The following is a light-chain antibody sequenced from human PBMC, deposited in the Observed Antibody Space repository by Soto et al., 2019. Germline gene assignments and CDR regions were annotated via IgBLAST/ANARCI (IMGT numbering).Light chain of an antibody. CDR1: QTISSW. J-gene: IGKJ4*01. Sequence: DIQVTQSPSTLSGSVGDRVTITCRASQTISSWLAWYQQKPGKAPKLLIYKASTLKSGFPSRFSGSGSGTEFTLTISSLQSEDFAVYYCQQYNNWPLTFGGGTKVDIK. V-gene: IGKV1-5*03. CDR2: KAS. CDR3: QQYNNWPLT.